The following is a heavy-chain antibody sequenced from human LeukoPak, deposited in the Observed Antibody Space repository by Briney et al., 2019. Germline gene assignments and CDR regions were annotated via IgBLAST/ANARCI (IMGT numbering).Heavy chain of an antibody. CDR1: GFXFSSYA. CDR3: ARSSGSDAFDI. J-gene: IGHJ3*02. Sequence: PGGSLRLSCAASGFXFSSYAMHWVRQAPGKGLEWVAVISYDGSNKYYADSVKGRFTISRDNSKNTLYLQMNSLRAEDTAVYYCARSSGSDAFDIWGQGTMVTVSS. CDR2: ISYDGSNK. V-gene: IGHV3-30-3*01. D-gene: IGHD1-26*01.